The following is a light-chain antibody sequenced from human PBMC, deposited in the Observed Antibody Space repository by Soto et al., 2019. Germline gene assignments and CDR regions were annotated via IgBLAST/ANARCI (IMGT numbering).Light chain of an antibody. CDR2: DAS. Sequence: AIQMTQSPSSLSASVGDRVTITCRASQDTGTDLGWYQQKPGKAPKLLIYDASSLHGGVQSRFSGGGSGTDFTRTINSLRPEDFSTYYCLRDPSGLLFGGGTNVEI. V-gene: IGKV1-6*01. CDR1: QDTGTD. CDR3: LRDPSGLL. J-gene: IGKJ4*02.